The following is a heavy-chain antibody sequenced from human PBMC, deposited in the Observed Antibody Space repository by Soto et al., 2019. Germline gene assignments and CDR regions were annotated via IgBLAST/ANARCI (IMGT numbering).Heavy chain of an antibody. CDR2: IIPIFGTA. V-gene: IGHV1-69*13. D-gene: IGHD3-3*01. CDR3: ARSPGYDENYYYFYYGMDV. Sequence: PVKVSCKTSGCSFSSYAISWVRQATGQGLEWMGGIIPIFGTANYAQKFQGRVTITADESTSTAYMELSSLRSEDTAVYYCARSPGYDENYYYFYYGMDVWGQGTTVTVS. CDR1: GCSFSSYA. J-gene: IGHJ6*02.